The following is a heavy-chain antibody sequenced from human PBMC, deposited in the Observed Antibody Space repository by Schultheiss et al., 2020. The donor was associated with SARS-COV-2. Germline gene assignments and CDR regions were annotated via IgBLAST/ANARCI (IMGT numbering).Heavy chain of an antibody. D-gene: IGHD4-17*01. CDR2: MNPNSGNT. V-gene: IGHV1-8*01. J-gene: IGHJ4*02. CDR1: GYTFTSYD. CDR3: ASGGWDYGDELDY. Sequence: ASVKVSCKASGYTFTSYDINWVRQATGQGLEWMGWMNPNSGNTGYAQKFQGRVTMTRDTSISTAYMELSRLRSDDTAVYYCASGGWDYGDELDYWGQGTLVTVSS.